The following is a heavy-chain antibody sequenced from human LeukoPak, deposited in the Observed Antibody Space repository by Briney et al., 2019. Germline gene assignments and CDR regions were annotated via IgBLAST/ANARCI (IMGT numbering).Heavy chain of an antibody. Sequence: GASVKVSSKASGYTFTGYYMHWVRQAPGQGLEWMGWINPNSGGTNYAQKFQGRVTMTRDTSISTAYMELSRLRSDDTAVYYCARAPAFAYCGGDCYSDPFDYWGQGTLVTVSS. V-gene: IGHV1-2*02. CDR2: INPNSGGT. CDR3: ARAPAFAYCGGDCYSDPFDY. CDR1: GYTFTGYY. J-gene: IGHJ4*02. D-gene: IGHD2-21*02.